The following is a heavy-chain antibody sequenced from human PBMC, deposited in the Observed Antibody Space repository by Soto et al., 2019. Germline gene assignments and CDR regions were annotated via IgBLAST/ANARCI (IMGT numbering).Heavy chain of an antibody. CDR2: ILYGGST. J-gene: IGHJ5*02. Sequence: QVQLQESGPGLVKPSQTLSLTCSVSGDSLRSGEYYWTWIRQSPGKGLEWIGFILYGGSTKYNPSLESRLTMSVDRSKNQFSRRLSSVTAADTAVYFCARGWDTRITGTTTWFDPWGPGTLVTVSS. D-gene: IGHD1-20*01. CDR3: ARGWDTRITGTTTWFDP. V-gene: IGHV4-30-4*01. CDR1: GDSLRSGEYY.